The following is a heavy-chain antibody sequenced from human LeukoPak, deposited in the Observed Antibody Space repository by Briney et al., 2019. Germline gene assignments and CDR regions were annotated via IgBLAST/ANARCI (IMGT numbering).Heavy chain of an antibody. V-gene: IGHV3-23*01. CDR2: ITDSGRDT. CDR3: AKPLMRDRWFGES. D-gene: IGHD3-10*01. J-gene: IGHJ5*02. CDR1: GFTFSTYA. Sequence: GGSLRLSCAASGFTFSTYAMNWVRQAPGKRLEWVSSITDSGRDTYYAGSVKGRITISRDNSRNTLYLQMNSLRAEDTALYYCAKPLMRDRWFGESWGQGTLVTVSS.